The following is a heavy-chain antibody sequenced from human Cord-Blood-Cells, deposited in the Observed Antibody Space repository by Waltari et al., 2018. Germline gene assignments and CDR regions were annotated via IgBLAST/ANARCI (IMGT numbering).Heavy chain of an antibody. V-gene: IGHV4-34*01. CDR2: INHSGST. CDR1: GGSFSGYY. CDR3: ASGRGYCSSTSCYWYYYGMDV. D-gene: IGHD2-2*01. J-gene: IGHJ6*02. Sequence: QVQLQQWGAGLLKPSETLSLTCAVYGGSFSGYYWSWIRQPPGKGLEWIGEINHSGSTNYNPSLKSRGTISVDTSKNQFSLKLSSVTAADTAVYYCASGRGYCSSTSCYWYYYGMDVWGQGTTVTVSS.